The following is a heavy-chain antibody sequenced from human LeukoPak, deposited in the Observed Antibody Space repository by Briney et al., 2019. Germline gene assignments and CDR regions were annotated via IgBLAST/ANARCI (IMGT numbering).Heavy chain of an antibody. V-gene: IGHV3-23*01. D-gene: IGHD3-22*01. CDR3: AKDVTLYYYDSSGYYDY. CDR1: GFTFSSYW. J-gene: IGHJ4*02. Sequence: PGGSLRLSCAASGFTFSSYWMSWVRQAPGKGLEWVSAISGSGGSTYYADSVKGRFTISRDNSKNTLYLQMNSLRAEDTAVYYCAKDVTLYYYDSSGYYDYWGQGTLVTVSS. CDR2: ISGSGGST.